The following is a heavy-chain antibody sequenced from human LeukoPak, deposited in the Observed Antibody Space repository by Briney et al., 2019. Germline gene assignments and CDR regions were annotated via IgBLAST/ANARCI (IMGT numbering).Heavy chain of an antibody. CDR2: IEQDGSEK. CDR1: GFTFSSYW. CDR3: ATYGSGSYYNNWFDP. V-gene: IGHV3-7*03. Sequence: PGGSLRLSCAASGFTFSSYWMSWVRQAPGKGLEWVANIEQDGSEKYYVDSVKGRFTISRDNSKNTLYLQMNSLRAEDTAVYYCATYGSGSYYNNWFDPWGQGTLVTVSS. D-gene: IGHD3-10*01. J-gene: IGHJ5*02.